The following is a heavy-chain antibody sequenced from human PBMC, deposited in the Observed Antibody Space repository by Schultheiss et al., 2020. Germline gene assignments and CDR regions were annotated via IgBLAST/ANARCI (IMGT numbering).Heavy chain of an antibody. J-gene: IGHJ4*02. Sequence: GGSLRLSCAASGFTFSSYWMHWVRQAPGKGLEWVAVISYDGSNKYYADSVKGRFTISRENAKNSLYLQMNSLRAGDTAVYYCAKLGYSSGWQRGGFDYWGQGTLVTVSS. D-gene: IGHD6-19*01. V-gene: IGHV3-30*18. CDR2: ISYDGSNK. CDR3: AKLGYSSGWQRGGFDY. CDR1: GFTFSSYW.